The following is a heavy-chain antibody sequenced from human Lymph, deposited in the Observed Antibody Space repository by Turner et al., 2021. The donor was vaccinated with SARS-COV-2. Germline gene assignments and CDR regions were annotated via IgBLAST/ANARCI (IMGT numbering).Heavy chain of an antibody. D-gene: IGHD4-17*01. CDR1: VFTVSSNY. CDR2: IYSGGST. J-gene: IGHJ4*02. CDR3: ARVLPYGDYFDY. Sequence: EVQLVESGGGLIQPGGSLSLSCAASVFTVSSNYMSWVRQAPGKGREWVSVIYSGGSTYYADSVKGRFTISRDNSKNTLYLQMNSLRAEDTAVYYCARVLPYGDYFDYWGQGTLVTVSS. V-gene: IGHV3-53*01.